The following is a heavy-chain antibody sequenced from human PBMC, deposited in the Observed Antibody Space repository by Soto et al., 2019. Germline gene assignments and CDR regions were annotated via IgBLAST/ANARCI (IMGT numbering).Heavy chain of an antibody. CDR3: ARDSTLPSDV. J-gene: IGHJ6*02. CDR1: GFTFSSYS. V-gene: IGHV3-21*01. D-gene: IGHD2-15*01. Sequence: PGGSLRLSRAASGFTFSSYSMNWVRQAPGKGLEWVSSISSSSSYRYYADSVKGRFTISRDNAKNSLYLQMNSLRAEDTAVYYCARDSTLPSDVWGQGTTVTVSS. CDR2: ISSSSSYR.